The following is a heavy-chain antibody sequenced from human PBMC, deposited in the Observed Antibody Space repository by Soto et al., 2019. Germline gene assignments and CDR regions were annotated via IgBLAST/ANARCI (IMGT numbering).Heavy chain of an antibody. CDR1: GGTFSSYT. CDR3: ARDSMYSSGWYYWYFDL. V-gene: IGHV1-69*08. J-gene: IGHJ2*01. D-gene: IGHD6-19*01. CDR2: IIPILGIA. Sequence: QVQLVQSGAEVKKPGSSVKVSCKASGGTFSSYTISWVRQAPGQGLEWMGRIIPILGIANYAQKFQGRVTITADKSTSTAYMELSSLRSEDTAVYYCARDSMYSSGWYYWYFDLWGRGTLVTVSS.